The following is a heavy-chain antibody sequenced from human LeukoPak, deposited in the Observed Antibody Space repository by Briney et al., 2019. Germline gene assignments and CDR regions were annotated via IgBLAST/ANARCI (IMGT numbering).Heavy chain of an antibody. CDR3: ARGAYCSSINCYGFDY. CDR2: VNHSGTT. J-gene: IGHJ4*02. Sequence: PSETLSLTCTVNGGSFTAFYWSWIRQAPGKGLEWVGEVNHSGTTNYNPPLKSRLTLSVDTSKNQFSLKLSSVTAADTGVYYCARGAYCSSINCYGFDYWGQGTQVTASS. CDR1: GGSFTAFY. V-gene: IGHV4-34*01. D-gene: IGHD2-2*01.